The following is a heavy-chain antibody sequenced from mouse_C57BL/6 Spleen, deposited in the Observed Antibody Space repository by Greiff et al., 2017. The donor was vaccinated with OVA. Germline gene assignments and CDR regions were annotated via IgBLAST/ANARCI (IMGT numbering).Heavy chain of an antibody. Sequence: EVQLQESGPVLVKPGASVQMSCKASGYTFTDYYMNWVKQSHGKSLEWIGVINPYNGGTSYNQQFKGKDTLTVDKSSSTAYMELNSLTSEDSAVYYCARLRGSYDYDERGYAMDYWGQGTSVTVSS. D-gene: IGHD2-4*01. CDR2: INPYNGGT. CDR3: ARLRGSYDYDERGYAMDY. CDR1: GYTFTDYY. V-gene: IGHV1-19*01. J-gene: IGHJ4*01.